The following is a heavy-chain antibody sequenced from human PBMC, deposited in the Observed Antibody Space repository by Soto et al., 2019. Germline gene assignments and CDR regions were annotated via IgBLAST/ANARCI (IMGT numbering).Heavy chain of an antibody. CDR1: GGSISSYY. D-gene: IGHD6-13*01. J-gene: IGHJ4*02. Sequence: PSETLSLTCTVSGGSISSYYWSWIRQPPGKGLEWIGYIYYSGSTNYNPSLKSRVTISVDTSKNQFSLKLSSVTAADTAVYYCARRVVAAGLYYFDYWGQGTLVTVSS. CDR2: IYYSGST. CDR3: ARRVVAAGLYYFDY. V-gene: IGHV4-59*08.